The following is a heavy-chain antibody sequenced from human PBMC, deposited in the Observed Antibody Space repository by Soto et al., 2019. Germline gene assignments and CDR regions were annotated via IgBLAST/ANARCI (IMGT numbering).Heavy chain of an antibody. Sequence: QMQLQASGPGLVKPSETLSLTCNVSGASVSHGYWSWIRQPPGKGLEWIGFMYFGGSFNYNPSLTSRATISEETSKNQYSMKLKSVTASDTAVYYCARSYYDSTGFAVDPWGQGTLVTVSS. D-gene: IGHD3-22*01. J-gene: IGHJ5*02. CDR2: MYFGGSF. CDR1: GASVSHGY. CDR3: ARSYYDSTGFAVDP. V-gene: IGHV4-59*02.